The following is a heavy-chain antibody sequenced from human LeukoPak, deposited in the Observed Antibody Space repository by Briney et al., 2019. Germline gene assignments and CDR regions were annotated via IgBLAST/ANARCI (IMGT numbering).Heavy chain of an antibody. V-gene: IGHV3-7*01. CDR2: IKQDGSEK. Sequence: PGGSLRLSCAASGFTFSSYLMSWVRQAPGKGLEWVANIKQDGSEKYYVDSVKGRFTISRDNAKNSLYLQMNSLRAEDTAVYYCARDLVGNDFWSGYYTGYFLWGQGTLVTVSS. D-gene: IGHD3-3*01. CDR3: ARDLVGNDFWSGYYTGYFL. J-gene: IGHJ4*02. CDR1: GFTFSSYL.